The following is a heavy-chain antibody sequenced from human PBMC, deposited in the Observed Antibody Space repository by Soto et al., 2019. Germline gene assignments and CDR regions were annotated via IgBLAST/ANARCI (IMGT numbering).Heavy chain of an antibody. J-gene: IGHJ4*02. D-gene: IGHD2-15*01. CDR2: ISSDGSST. Sequence: EVQLVESGGGLVQPGGSLRLSCAASGFTFSSYWMHWVRQAPGKGLVWVSHISSDGSSTNYADSVKGRFTISRDNAKNTLYLEMNNLRAEDTALYYCARDYYTRLGHCSGGGCPLDYWGQGTLVTVSS. CDR3: ARDYYTRLGHCSGGGCPLDY. V-gene: IGHV3-74*01. CDR1: GFTFSSYW.